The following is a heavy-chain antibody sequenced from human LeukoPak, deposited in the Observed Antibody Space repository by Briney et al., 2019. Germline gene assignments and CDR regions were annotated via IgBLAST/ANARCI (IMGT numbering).Heavy chain of an antibody. V-gene: IGHV3-30*04. Sequence: PGGSLRLSCAASGFTFSPYAMHWVRQAPGKGLEWVAVISYDGSNKYYADSVKGRFTISRDNSKNTLYLQMNSLRAEDTAVYYCARGSDQANDYGDYWGQGTLVTVSS. J-gene: IGHJ4*02. CDR3: ARGSDQANDYGDY. CDR2: ISYDGSNK. CDR1: GFTFSPYA.